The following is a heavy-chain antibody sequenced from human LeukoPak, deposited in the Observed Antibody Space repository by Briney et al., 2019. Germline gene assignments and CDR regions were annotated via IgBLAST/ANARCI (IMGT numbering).Heavy chain of an antibody. CDR2: IGVTGVST. CDR1: GFTFSSYA. D-gene: IGHD6-19*01. V-gene: IGHV3-23*01. CDR3: AKSPDVAGTGRFDY. Sequence: GGSLRLSCAASGFTFSSYAMSWVRQAPGKGLEWVSAIGVTGVSTYYVDSVKGRFTISRDNSKNTLYLQMNSLRAEDTAVYYCAKSPDVAGTGRFDYWGQGTLVTVSS. J-gene: IGHJ4*02.